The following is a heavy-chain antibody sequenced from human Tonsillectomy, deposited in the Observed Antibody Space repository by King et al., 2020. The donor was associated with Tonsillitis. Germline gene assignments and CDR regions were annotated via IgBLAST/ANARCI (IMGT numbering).Heavy chain of an antibody. D-gene: IGHD1/OR15-1a*01. CDR1: GFTVSYNY. CDR2: IYSVGST. J-gene: IGHJ4*02. V-gene: IGHV3-66*01. CDR3: ARDVSAGTYYFDH. Sequence: VQLVQSGGGLVQPGGSLRLSCAASGFTVSYNYMSWVRQAPGKGLECVSVIYSVGSTYYADSVKGRFSISRDISKNTLFLQMNRLRAEDTAVYYCARDVSAGTYYFDHWGQGTLVTVSS.